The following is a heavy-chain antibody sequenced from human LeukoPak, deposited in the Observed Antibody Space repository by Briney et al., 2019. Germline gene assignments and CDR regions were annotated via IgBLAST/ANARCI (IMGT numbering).Heavy chain of an antibody. D-gene: IGHD3/OR15-3a*01. V-gene: IGHV5-51*01. CDR2: IYPGDSDT. Sequence: GESLLISCKASGYSLTRYWIGWVRQKPGKGLEWMGIIYPGDSDTRNRPSFQGQVTISADKSISTAYLQWSSLKASDTAMYYCARTTLDAFDIWGQGTMVTVSS. CDR1: GYSLTRYW. CDR3: ARTTLDAFDI. J-gene: IGHJ3*02.